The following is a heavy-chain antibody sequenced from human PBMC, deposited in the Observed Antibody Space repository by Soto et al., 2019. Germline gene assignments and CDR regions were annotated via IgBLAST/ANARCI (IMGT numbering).Heavy chain of an antibody. CDR2: IIPIFGTA. J-gene: IGHJ6*02. D-gene: IGHD2-2*01. Sequence: ASVKVSCKASGGTFSSYAISWVLQAPGQGLEWMGGIIPIFGTANYAQKFQGRVTITADESTSTAYMELSSLRSEDTAVYYCAVDRDIVVVPAATNVYYYGMDVWGQGTTVTVSS. CDR3: AVDRDIVVVPAATNVYYYGMDV. CDR1: GGTFSSYA. V-gene: IGHV1-69*13.